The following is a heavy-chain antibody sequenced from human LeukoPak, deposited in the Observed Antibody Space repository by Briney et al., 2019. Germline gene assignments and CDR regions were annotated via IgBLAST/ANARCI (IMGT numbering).Heavy chain of an antibody. D-gene: IGHD3-22*01. CDR1: GLTISSYE. J-gene: IGHJ4*02. Sequence: GGSLRLSCAASGLTISSYEMSWVRQAAGKGLEWISYISSSGSTIFYSDSVKGRFTISRDNAKNSLHLQMNSLTAEDTAVYYCARGGGRGDYNERYYFDYWGQGTLVTVSS. V-gene: IGHV3-48*03. CDR2: ISSSGSTI. CDR3: ARGGGRGDYNERYYFDY.